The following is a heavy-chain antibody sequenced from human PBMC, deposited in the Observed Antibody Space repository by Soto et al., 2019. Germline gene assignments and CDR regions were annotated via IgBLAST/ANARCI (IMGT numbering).Heavy chain of an antibody. D-gene: IGHD5-18*01. CDR2: IYYTGST. CDR3: HSSGYSYGPSFDS. V-gene: IGHV4-61*01. Sequence: SETLSLTCAVSGGSVSSSSYYWSWLRQPPGKRLEWIGYIYYTGSTNYNPSLKNRVTISVDTSKNQFSLTLNSVTAADTAVYYCHSSGYSYGPSFDSWGQGTLVTVS. CDR1: GGSVSSSSYY. J-gene: IGHJ4*02.